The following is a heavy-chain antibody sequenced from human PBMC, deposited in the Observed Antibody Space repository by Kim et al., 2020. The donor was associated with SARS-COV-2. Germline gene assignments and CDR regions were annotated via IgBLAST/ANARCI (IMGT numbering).Heavy chain of an antibody. J-gene: IGHJ6*02. CDR1: GFTFSNAW. D-gene: IGHD3-10*01. Sequence: GGSLRLSCAASGFTFSNAWMSWVRQAPGKGLEWVGRIKSKTDGGTTDYAAPVKGRFTISRDDSKNTLYLQMNSLKTEDTAVYYCTTLLWFGELLLLYGMDVWGQGTTVTVSS. CDR3: TTLLWFGELLLLYGMDV. V-gene: IGHV3-15*01. CDR2: IKSKTDGGTT.